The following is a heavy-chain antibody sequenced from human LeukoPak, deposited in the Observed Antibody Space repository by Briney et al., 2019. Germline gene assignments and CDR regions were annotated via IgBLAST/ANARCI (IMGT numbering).Heavy chain of an antibody. CDR1: GFTFSSYG. CDR2: IRYDGSNK. D-gene: IGHD2-2*02. Sequence: GGSLRLSCAASGFTFSSYGMHWVRQAPGKGLEWVAFIRYDGSNKYYADSVKGRFTISRDNSKNTLYLQMNSLRAEDTAVYYCANGRVVPAAILGYWGQGTLVTVSP. V-gene: IGHV3-30*02. J-gene: IGHJ4*02. CDR3: ANGRVVPAAILGY.